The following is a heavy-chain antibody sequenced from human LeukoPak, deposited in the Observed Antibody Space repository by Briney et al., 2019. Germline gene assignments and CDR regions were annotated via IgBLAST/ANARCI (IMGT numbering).Heavy chain of an antibody. Sequence: PGRSLRLSCAASGFTFSSYGMHWVRQAPGKGLEWVAVIWYDGSNKYYADSVKGRFTISRDNSKNTLYLQMNSLRAEDTAVYYCARDEAPSITGTTFTEHWGQGTLVTVSS. J-gene: IGHJ1*01. D-gene: IGHD1-7*01. V-gene: IGHV3-33*01. CDR2: IWYDGSNK. CDR1: GFTFSSYG. CDR3: ARDEAPSITGTTFTEH.